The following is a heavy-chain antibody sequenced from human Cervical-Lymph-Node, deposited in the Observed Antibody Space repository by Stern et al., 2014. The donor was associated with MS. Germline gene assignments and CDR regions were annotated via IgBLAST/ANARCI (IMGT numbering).Heavy chain of an antibody. J-gene: IGHJ4*02. D-gene: IGHD5/OR15-5a*01. CDR3: ARHSVGVKEFDS. Sequence: QVQLQESGPGLVKPSETLSLTCTVSGGSLRTFSWSWIRHPPGRGLEWIGCVYYNGSITYNPSIRSRVTMSVDTSKSQLSLRLHSVTAADTAVYYCARHSVGVKEFDSWGQGTLVTVSS. CDR2: VYYNGSI. CDR1: GGSLRTFS. V-gene: IGHV4-59*01.